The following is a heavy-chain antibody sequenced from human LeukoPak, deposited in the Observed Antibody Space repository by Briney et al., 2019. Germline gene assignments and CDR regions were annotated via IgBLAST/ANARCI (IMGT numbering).Heavy chain of an antibody. Sequence: PGGSLRLSCAASGFTVSSNYMSWVRQAPGKGLGWVSVIYSGGSTYYADSVKGRFTISRHNSKNTLYLQMNSLRAEDTAVYYCNGRGDYYDSSGDWFDPWGQGTLVTVSS. J-gene: IGHJ5*02. CDR1: GFTVSSNY. D-gene: IGHD3-22*01. V-gene: IGHV3-53*04. CDR3: NGRGDYYDSSGDWFDP. CDR2: IYSGGST.